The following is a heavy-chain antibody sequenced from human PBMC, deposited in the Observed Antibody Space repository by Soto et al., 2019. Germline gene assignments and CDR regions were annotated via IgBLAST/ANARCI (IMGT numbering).Heavy chain of an antibody. J-gene: IGHJ6*02. CDR3: ARYPLHCSGGNCYNFYYGLDV. CDR1: GGSINNYY. V-gene: IGHV4-59*01. CDR2: IYYSGSV. D-gene: IGHD2-15*01. Sequence: SETLSLTCSVSGGSINNYYWSWIRQPPGRGLEWIGYIYYSGSVNYNPSLKSRVTISVDTSKNQFSLKLRSVTAADTAMYYCARYPLHCSGGNCYNFYYGLDVWGQGTTVTGSS.